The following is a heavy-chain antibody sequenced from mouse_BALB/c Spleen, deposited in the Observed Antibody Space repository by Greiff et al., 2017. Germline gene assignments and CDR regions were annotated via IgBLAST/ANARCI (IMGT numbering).Heavy chain of an antibody. J-gene: IGHJ4*01. V-gene: IGHV1-87*01. CDR3: ARGTDYAMDY. CDR2: IYPGDGDT. Sequence: VKLQESGAELARPGASVKLSCKASGYTFTSYWMQWVKQRPGQGLEWIGAIYPGDGDTRYTQKFKGKATLTADKSSSTAYMQLSSLASEDSAVYYCARGTDYAMDYWGQGTSVTVSS. D-gene: IGHD3-3*01. CDR1: GYTFTSYW.